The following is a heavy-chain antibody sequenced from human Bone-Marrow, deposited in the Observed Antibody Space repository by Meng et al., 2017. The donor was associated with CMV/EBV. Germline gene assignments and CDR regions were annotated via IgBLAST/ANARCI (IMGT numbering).Heavy chain of an antibody. CDR3: AIDPKLAY. J-gene: IGHJ4*02. CDR1: GFSFSTSG. Sequence: GESLKISCAASGFSFSTSGMHWVRQSPGKGLEWVSFIQKGGSLKVCTDSVKGRFTISRDDSRNTLFLQMNSLTAEDTAVYYCAIDPKLAYWGQGTLVTVPQ. V-gene: IGHV3-30*02. CDR2: IQKGGSLK.